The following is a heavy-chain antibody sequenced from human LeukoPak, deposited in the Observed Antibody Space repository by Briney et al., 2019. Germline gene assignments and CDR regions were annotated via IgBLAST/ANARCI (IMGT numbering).Heavy chain of an antibody. CDR2: INPNSGGT. CDR1: GYTFNAYY. D-gene: IGHD5-18*01. V-gene: IGHV1-2*02. Sequence: ASVKVSCKASGYTFNAYYIHWVRQAPGQGLEWMGWINPNSGGTSYAQKFQGRVTMTRDTSISTAYMELSRLGSDDTVVYFCARAGGGYSSGWGAFDIWGQGTVVTVSS. CDR3: ARAGGGYSSGWGAFDI. J-gene: IGHJ3*02.